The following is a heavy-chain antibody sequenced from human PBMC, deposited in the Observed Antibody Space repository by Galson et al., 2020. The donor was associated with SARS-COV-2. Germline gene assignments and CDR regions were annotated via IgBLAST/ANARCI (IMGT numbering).Heavy chain of an antibody. J-gene: IGHJ4*02. Sequence: SETLSLTCPVSGDSISSNSYYWGWIRQPPGKGLEWIGSIHYSGNTYYNPSLTSRVTISVDMSKNQFSLKLSSVTAADTAVYYCTRRGGVGTTVGYSWGQGTLVTVSS. V-gene: IGHV4-39*01. CDR1: GDSISSNSYY. D-gene: IGHD1-26*01. CDR3: TRRGGVGTTVGYS. CDR2: IHYSGNT.